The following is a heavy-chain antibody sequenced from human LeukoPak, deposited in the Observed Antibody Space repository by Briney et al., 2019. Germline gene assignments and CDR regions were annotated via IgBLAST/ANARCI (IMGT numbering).Heavy chain of an antibody. CDR1: GFTFSSYS. CDR2: ISSSSGYI. CDR3: ARVIGAPNYYYYVDV. J-gene: IGHJ6*03. D-gene: IGHD3-22*01. Sequence: GGSLRLSCAASGFTFSSYSLNWVRQAPGKGLEWVSSISSSSGYIYYADSVKGRFTISRDNAKDSLYLQMNSLRAEDTAVYYCARVIGAPNYYYYVDVWGKGTTVTVSS. V-gene: IGHV3-21*01.